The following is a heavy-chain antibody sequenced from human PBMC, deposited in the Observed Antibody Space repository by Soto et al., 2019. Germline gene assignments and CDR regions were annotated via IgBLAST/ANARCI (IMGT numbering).Heavy chain of an antibody. CDR2: IIPIFGTA. Sequence: GASVQVSGEASGGTFSSYAISWVRQAPGQGLEWMGGIIPIFGTANYAQKFQGRVTITADETTSTAYMELSSLRSEDTAVYYCARDRSGSSLNWFDPWGQGTLVTVSS. CDR1: GGTFSSYA. V-gene: IGHV1-69*13. CDR3: ARDRSGSSLNWFDP. J-gene: IGHJ5*02. D-gene: IGHD3-10*01.